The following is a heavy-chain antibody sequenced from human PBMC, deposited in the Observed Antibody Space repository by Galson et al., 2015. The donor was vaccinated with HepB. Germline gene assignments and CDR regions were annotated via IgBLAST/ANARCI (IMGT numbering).Heavy chain of an antibody. J-gene: IGHJ5*02. Sequence: SLRLSCAASGFTFGDYAMSWFRQAPGKGLEWVGFIRSKAYGGTTEYAASVKGRFTISRDDSKSIAYLQMNSLKTEDTAVYYCTRGFRRVGIAARPVWFDPWGQGTLVTVSS. CDR2: IRSKAYGGTT. V-gene: IGHV3-49*03. D-gene: IGHD6-6*01. CDR1: GFTFGDYA. CDR3: TRGFRRVGIAARPVWFDP.